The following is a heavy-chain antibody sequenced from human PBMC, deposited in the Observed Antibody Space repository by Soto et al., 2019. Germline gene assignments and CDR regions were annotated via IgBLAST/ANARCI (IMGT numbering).Heavy chain of an antibody. V-gene: IGHV6-1*01. Sequence: SQTLSLTCAISGDSVSSNSAAWNWIRQSPSRGLEWLGRTYYRSKWYNDYAVSVKSRITINSDTSRNQFSLQLNSVTPEDTAVYYCARDRWYSTNWYSSSAFEYWGQGTLVTVSS. CDR1: GDSVSSNSAA. J-gene: IGHJ4*02. CDR3: ARDRWYSTNWYSSSAFEY. D-gene: IGHD6-13*01. CDR2: TYYRSKWYN.